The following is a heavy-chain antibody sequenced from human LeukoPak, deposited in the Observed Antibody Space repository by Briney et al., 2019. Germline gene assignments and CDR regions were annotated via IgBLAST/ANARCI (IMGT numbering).Heavy chain of an antibody. CDR1: GFTFSSYS. J-gene: IGHJ4*02. Sequence: GGSLRLSCAASGFTFSSYSMNWVRQAPGKGLEWVSSISSSSSYIYYADSVKGRFTISRDNAKNSLYLQMNSLRAEDTAVYYCARDYNYYGSGSPRTFDYWGQGTLVTVSS. D-gene: IGHD3-10*01. CDR3: ARDYNYYGSGSPRTFDY. V-gene: IGHV3-21*01. CDR2: ISSSSSYI.